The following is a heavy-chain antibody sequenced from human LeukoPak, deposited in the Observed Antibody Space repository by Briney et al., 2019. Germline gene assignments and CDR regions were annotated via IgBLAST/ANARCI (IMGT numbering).Heavy chain of an antibody. D-gene: IGHD4-11*01. J-gene: IGHJ4*02. V-gene: IGHV1-46*01. CDR3: AREPTVTTMSRYFDY. CDR2: INPSGGST. CDR1: GYTFTSYY. Sequence: ASVKVSRKASGYTFTSYYMHWVRQAPGQGLEWMGIINPSGGSTSYAQKFQGRVTMTRDTSTSTVYMELSSLRSEDTAVYYCAREPTVTTMSRYFDYWGQGTLVTVSS.